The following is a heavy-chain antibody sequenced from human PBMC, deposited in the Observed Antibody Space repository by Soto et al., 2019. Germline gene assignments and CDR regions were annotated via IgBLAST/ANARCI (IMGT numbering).Heavy chain of an antibody. J-gene: IGHJ5*02. Sequence: ASVKVSCKASGYTFTGYYMHWVRQAPGQGLEWMGWINPNSGSTNYAQKFQGRVTMTRDTSISTAYMELSRLRSDDTAVYYCARVPRRITMVRGLGWFDPWGQGTLVTVSS. D-gene: IGHD3-10*01. CDR3: ARVPRRITMVRGLGWFDP. CDR2: INPNSGST. CDR1: GYTFTGYY. V-gene: IGHV1-2*02.